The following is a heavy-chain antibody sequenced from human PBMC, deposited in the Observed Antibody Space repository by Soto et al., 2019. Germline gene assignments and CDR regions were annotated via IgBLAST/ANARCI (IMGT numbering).Heavy chain of an antibody. Sequence: ASVKVSCKASGYTFTSYAMHWVRQAPGQRLEWMGWINAGNGNTKYSQKFQGRVTITRDTSASTAYMELSSLRSEDTAAYYCARDLPPRYCSGGSCYPPYYYYYGMDVWGQGTTVTVSS. CDR1: GYTFTSYA. CDR2: INAGNGNT. D-gene: IGHD2-15*01. CDR3: ARDLPPRYCSGGSCYPPYYYYYGMDV. J-gene: IGHJ6*02. V-gene: IGHV1-3*01.